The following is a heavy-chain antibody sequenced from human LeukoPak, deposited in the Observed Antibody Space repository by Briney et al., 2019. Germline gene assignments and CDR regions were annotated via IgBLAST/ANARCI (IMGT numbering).Heavy chain of an antibody. Sequence: ASVKVSCKASGYTFTSYDINWVRQATGQGLEWMEWMNPNSGNTGYAQKFQGRVTMTRNTSISTAYMELSSLRSEDTAVYYCARQYSSSWYYYYYYMDVWGKGTTVTVSS. V-gene: IGHV1-8*01. CDR3: ARQYSSSWYYYYYYMDV. CDR1: GYTFTSYD. D-gene: IGHD6-13*01. J-gene: IGHJ6*03. CDR2: MNPNSGNT.